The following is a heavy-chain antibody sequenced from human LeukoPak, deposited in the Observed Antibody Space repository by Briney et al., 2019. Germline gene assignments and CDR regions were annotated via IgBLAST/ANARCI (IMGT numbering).Heavy chain of an antibody. CDR2: INPNNGGT. CDR3: ARAIGGSGSYSFDY. CDR1: GYTFTGYY. J-gene: IGHJ4*02. V-gene: IGHV1-2*02. Sequence: ASVKVSCKASGYTFTGYYMHWVRQAPGQGLEWMGWINPNNGGTNYAQTFQGRVTMTLDTSISTGYMELSRLRSDDTATYYCARAIGGSGSYSFDYWGQGTLVTVSS. D-gene: IGHD3-10*01.